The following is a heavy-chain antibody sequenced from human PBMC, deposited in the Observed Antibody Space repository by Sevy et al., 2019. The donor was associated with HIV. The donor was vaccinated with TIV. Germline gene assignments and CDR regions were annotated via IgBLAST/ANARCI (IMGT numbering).Heavy chain of an antibody. V-gene: IGHV3-48*02. CDR1: GFTFSSYS. CDR2: ISSSSSTI. Sequence: GGSLRLSCAASGFTFSSYSMNWVRQAPGKGLEWVSYISSSSSTIYYADSVKGRFTISRDNAKNSRYLQMNSLRDEDTAVYYGARGGKDIVVVVAATADYWGQGTLVTVSS. CDR3: ARGGKDIVVVVAATADY. D-gene: IGHD2-15*01. J-gene: IGHJ4*02.